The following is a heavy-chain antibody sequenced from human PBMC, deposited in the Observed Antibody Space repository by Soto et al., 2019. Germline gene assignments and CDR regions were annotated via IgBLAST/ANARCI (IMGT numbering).Heavy chain of an antibody. CDR2: INHSGST. Sequence: SETLSLTCAVYGGSFSGYYWSWIRQPPGKGLEWIGEINHSGSTNYNPSLKSRVTISVGTSKNQFSLKLSSVTAADTAVYYCARARAGSVRFDYWGQGTLVTVSS. CDR3: ARARAGSVRFDY. D-gene: IGHD6-19*01. J-gene: IGHJ4*02. V-gene: IGHV4-34*01. CDR1: GGSFSGYY.